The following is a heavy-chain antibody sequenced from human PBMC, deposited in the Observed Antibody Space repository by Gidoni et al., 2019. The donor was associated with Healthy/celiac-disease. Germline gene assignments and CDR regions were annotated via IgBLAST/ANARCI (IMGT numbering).Heavy chain of an antibody. CDR3: ARNGGYCSGGSCYSGYYYGMDV. CDR1: GGPFSSYA. D-gene: IGHD2-15*01. V-gene: IGHV1-69*01. Sequence: VQLVQSGAEVKKPGSSVTVSCQASGGPFSSYAISWVRQAPGQGLEWMGGIIPIFGTANYAQKFQGRVTITADESTSTAYMERSSLRSEDTAVYYCARNGGYCSGGSCYSGYYYGMDVWGQGTTVTVSS. CDR2: IIPIFGTA. J-gene: IGHJ6*02.